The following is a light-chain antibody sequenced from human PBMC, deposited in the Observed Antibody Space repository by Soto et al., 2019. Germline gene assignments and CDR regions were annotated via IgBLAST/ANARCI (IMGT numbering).Light chain of an antibody. CDR2: EVS. Sequence: QSALTQPASVSGSPGQSITISCTGTSSDVGGYNYVSWYQQHPGKAPKLMIYEVSNRPSGVSNRFSGSKSGNTASLTISGLKTEDEADYYCQSYDSINLWVFGGGTKLTVL. CDR3: QSYDSINLWV. V-gene: IGLV2-14*01. CDR1: SSDVGGYNY. J-gene: IGLJ2*01.